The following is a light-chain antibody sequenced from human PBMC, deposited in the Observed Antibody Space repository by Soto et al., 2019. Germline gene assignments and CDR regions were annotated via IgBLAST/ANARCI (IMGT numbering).Light chain of an antibody. Sequence: IQMTQSPSTLSVSVVDRVTITFVASQSISTWLAWYQQKPGKAPNLLIYKASSLDSGVQPRFSGSGSGTQFTLTISSLQPDDFATYYCQQYRDYPWTFGQGTKVDIK. J-gene: IGKJ1*01. V-gene: IGKV1-5*03. CDR2: KAS. CDR3: QQYRDYPWT. CDR1: QSISTW.